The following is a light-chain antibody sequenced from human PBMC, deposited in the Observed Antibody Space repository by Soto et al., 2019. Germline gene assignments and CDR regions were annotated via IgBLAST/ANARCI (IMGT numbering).Light chain of an antibody. V-gene: IGKV3-15*01. J-gene: IGKJ4*01. CDR3: QQYKNWPPVT. CDR1: QSVNTN. Sequence: ETVLTQSPATLSVSLGERATLSCRASQSVNTNLAWYQQKPGQAPRLLIYGASIRATGVPARFSGSGSGTDFTLTISSLQPEDFAVYFCQQYKNWPPVTFGGGTKVDIK. CDR2: GAS.